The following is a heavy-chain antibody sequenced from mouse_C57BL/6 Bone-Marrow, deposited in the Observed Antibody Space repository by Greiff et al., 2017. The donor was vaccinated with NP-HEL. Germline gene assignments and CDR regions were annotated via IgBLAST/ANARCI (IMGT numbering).Heavy chain of an antibody. D-gene: IGHD2-5*01. J-gene: IGHJ2*01. CDR2: IDPSDSYT. CDR3: AREGYSNPYYFDD. V-gene: IGHV1-69*01. Sequence: QVQLQQPGAELVMPGASVKLSCKASGYTFTSYWMHWVKQRPGQGLEWIGEIDPSDSYTNYNQKFKGKSTLTVDKSSSTAYMQLSSLTSEDSAVYYCAREGYSNPYYFDDWGQGTTLTVSS. CDR1: GYTFTSYW.